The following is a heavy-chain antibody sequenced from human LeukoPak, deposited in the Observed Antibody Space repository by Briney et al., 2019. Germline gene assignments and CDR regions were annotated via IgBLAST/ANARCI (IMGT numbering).Heavy chain of an antibody. V-gene: IGHV3-23*01. D-gene: IGHD3-22*01. CDR2: ISGSGDNT. Sequence: GGSLRLSCAASGFTFSSYAMSWVRQAPGKGLEWVSGISGSGDNTYYADSVKGRFTISRDNSKNTLYVQVNSLGTEDTAAYYCAKGSYYDSSGFFYFDYWGQGTLVTVSS. CDR1: GFTFSSYA. CDR3: AKGSYYDSSGFFYFDY. J-gene: IGHJ4*02.